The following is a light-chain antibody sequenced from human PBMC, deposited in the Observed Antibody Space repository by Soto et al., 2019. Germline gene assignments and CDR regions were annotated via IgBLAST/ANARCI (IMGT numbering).Light chain of an antibody. Sequence: IVLTQSPATLSLSPGEGATLSCRASQSIGDYAAWFQQKPGQAPRLLIYDGSNRAVGIPARFSGSASGTDSTLTISSLEPEDFAVYYCQQRSAWPLTFGGGTRVEI. CDR2: DGS. CDR3: QQRSAWPLT. CDR1: QSIGDY. J-gene: IGKJ4*01. V-gene: IGKV3-11*01.